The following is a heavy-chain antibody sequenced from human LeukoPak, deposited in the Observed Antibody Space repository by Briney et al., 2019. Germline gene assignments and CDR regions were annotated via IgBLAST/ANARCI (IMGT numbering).Heavy chain of an antibody. CDR3: ATDRIDYGSGRRCYMDV. V-gene: IGHV1-69-2*01. D-gene: IGHD3-10*01. Sequence: ASVRLSFKSSGYTFSDHYMHWVRQAPGKGREGMGRVDPEDGETIYAENFHGRVIITADTSTNTAYMELSSLRSEDTAVYYCATDRIDYGSGRRCYMDVWGKGTTVTVSS. CDR1: GYTFSDHY. CDR2: VDPEDGET. J-gene: IGHJ6*03.